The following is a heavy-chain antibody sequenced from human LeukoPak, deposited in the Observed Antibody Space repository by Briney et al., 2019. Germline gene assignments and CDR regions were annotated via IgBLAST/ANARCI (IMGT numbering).Heavy chain of an antibody. CDR2: ISSSSSYI. D-gene: IGHD2-21*01. CDR1: GFTFSSYS. Sequence: GGSLRLSCAASGFTFSSYSMNWVRQAPGKGLEWVSSISSSSSYIYYAGSVKGRFTISRDNAKNSLYLQMNSLRAEDTAVYYCVRDNPRCCGVIPANIDDYWGQGTLVTVSS. CDR3: VRDNPRCCGVIPANIDDY. J-gene: IGHJ4*02. V-gene: IGHV3-21*01.